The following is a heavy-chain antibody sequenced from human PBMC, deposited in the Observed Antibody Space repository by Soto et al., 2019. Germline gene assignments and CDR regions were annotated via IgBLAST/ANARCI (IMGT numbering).Heavy chain of an antibody. J-gene: IGHJ6*02. CDR1: GDSFNNDG. V-gene: IGHV1-2*02. Sequence: SVKVSCKASGDSFNNDGVNWVRHAPGQGLEWMGWINPNSGGTNYAQKFQGRVTMTRDTSTSTLYMELSSLRSDDKAMYYCTRRSFLEWSYMAVRGQGTTVTVSS. CDR3: TRRSFLEWSYMAV. D-gene: IGHD3-3*01. CDR2: INPNSGGT.